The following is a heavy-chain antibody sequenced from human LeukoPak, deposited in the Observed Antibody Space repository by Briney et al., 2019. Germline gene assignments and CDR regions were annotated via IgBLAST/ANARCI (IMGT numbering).Heavy chain of an antibody. CDR3: ALEELRGAFDI. CDR2: IIPIFGTA. Sequence: ASVKVSCKASGGTFSSYAISWVRQAPGQGLEWMGGIIPIFGTASYAQKFQGRVTITADESTSTAYMELSSLRSEDTAVYYCALEELRGAFDIWGQGTMVTVSS. V-gene: IGHV1-69*13. D-gene: IGHD1-7*01. CDR1: GGTFSSYA. J-gene: IGHJ3*02.